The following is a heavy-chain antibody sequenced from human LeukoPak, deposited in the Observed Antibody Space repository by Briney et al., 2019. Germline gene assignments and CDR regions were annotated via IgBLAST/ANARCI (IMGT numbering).Heavy chain of an antibody. D-gene: IGHD6-13*01. CDR3: ARAPYKPGIAAAGTGSWFDP. CDR2: ISAYNGNT. Sequence: VSVKVSCKASGYTFTSYGISWMRQAPGQGLEWMGWISAYNGNTNYAQKLQGRVTMTTDTSTSTAYMELRSLRSDDTAVYYCARAPYKPGIAAAGTGSWFDPWGQGTLVTVSS. CDR1: GYTFTSYG. J-gene: IGHJ5*02. V-gene: IGHV1-18*01.